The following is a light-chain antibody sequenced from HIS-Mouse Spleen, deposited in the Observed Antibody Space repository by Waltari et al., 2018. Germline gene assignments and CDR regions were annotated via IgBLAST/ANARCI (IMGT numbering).Light chain of an antibody. CDR3: SSYTSSSTWV. Sequence: PGQSITISCTGTSSDVGGYNYVSWYQQHPGKAPKLMIYDVRNRPAGVSTRFSGSKSGNTASLTISGLQAEDEADYYCSSYTSSSTWVFGGGTKLTVL. CDR2: DVR. J-gene: IGLJ3*02. CDR1: SSDVGGYNY. V-gene: IGLV2-14*03.